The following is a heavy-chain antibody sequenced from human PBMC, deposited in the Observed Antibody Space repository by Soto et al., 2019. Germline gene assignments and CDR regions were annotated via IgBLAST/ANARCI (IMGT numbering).Heavy chain of an antibody. J-gene: IGHJ6*02. Sequence: VKVSCKASGGTFSSYAISWVRQATGQGLEWMGGIIPIFGTENYAQKFKGRVTITADESTSTAYIDLIRLRSADTAVYYCERPGRAGDYYYGMDVWGQGTTVTFSS. CDR3: ERPGRAGDYYYGMDV. CDR2: IIPIFGTE. V-gene: IGHV1-69*13. D-gene: IGHD6-13*01. CDR1: GGTFSSYA.